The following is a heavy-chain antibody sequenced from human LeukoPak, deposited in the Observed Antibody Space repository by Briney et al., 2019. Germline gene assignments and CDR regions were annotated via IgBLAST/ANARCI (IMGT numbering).Heavy chain of an antibody. CDR3: ARDRRRYSSGWYQIDY. V-gene: IGHV3-30*02. CDR1: GYTFSSYG. J-gene: IGHJ4*02. CDR2: IRYDGSNK. Sequence: GGSLRLSCAASGYTFSSYGMHWVRQAPGKGLEWVAFIRYDGSNKYYADSVKGRFTISRDNSKNTLYLQMNSLRAEDTAVYYCARDRRRYSSGWYQIDYWGQGTLVTVSS. D-gene: IGHD6-19*01.